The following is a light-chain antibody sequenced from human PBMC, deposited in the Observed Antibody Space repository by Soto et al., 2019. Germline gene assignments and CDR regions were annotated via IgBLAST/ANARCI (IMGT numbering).Light chain of an antibody. CDR2: GAS. CDR1: QSVSDN. J-gene: IGKJ5*01. CDR3: QNYDSLQIT. Sequence: EIVMTQSPATLSVSPGERATLFCKASQSVSDNLAWYQQKPGQAPRLIIYGASSRATGIPDRFSGSGSGTDFTLTISRLEPEDFAVFYCQNYDSLQITFGQGTRREIK. V-gene: IGKV3-20*01.